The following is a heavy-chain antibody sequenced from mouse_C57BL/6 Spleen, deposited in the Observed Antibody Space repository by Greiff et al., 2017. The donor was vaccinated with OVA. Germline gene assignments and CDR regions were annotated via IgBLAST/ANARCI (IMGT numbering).Heavy chain of an antibody. D-gene: IGHD2-4*01. J-gene: IGHJ2*01. CDR1: GYSITSGYY. CDR2: ISYDGSN. V-gene: IGHV3-6*01. Sequence: EVKLQESGPGLVKPSQSLSLTCSVTGYSITSGYYWNWIRQFPGNKLEWMGYISYDGSNNYNPSLKNRISITRDTSKNQFFLKLNSVTTEDTATYYCARALYYDYEYYFDYWGQGTTLTVSS. CDR3: ARALYYDYEYYFDY.